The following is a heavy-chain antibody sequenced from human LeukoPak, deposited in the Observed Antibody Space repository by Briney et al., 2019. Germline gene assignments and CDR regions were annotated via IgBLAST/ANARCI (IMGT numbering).Heavy chain of an antibody. D-gene: IGHD3-9*01. J-gene: IGHJ4*02. CDR1: GFTFSSYA. Sequence: GGSLRLSCAASGFTFSSYAMNWVRQAPGKGLKWVSGFRGSGVATFYADSVKGRFTISRDNSKNTLYLQMNSLRADDTAVYYCVKDHGWLLYSWGQGALVTVSS. CDR2: FRGSGVAT. CDR3: VKDHGWLLYS. V-gene: IGHV3-23*01.